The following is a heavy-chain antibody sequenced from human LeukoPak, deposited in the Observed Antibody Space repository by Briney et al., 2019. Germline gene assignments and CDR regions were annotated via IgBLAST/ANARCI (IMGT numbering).Heavy chain of an antibody. V-gene: IGHV3-21*01. CDR2: ISTTSRYK. CDR1: GFIFSSYS. J-gene: IGHJ4*02. CDR3: ARGTSDYDHDY. D-gene: IGHD5-12*01. Sequence: AGSLRLSCAASGFIFSSYSMNWVRQAPGKGLEWVSSISTTSRYKYYADSVEGRFTISRDNAKNSVYLQMNSLRAEDTAVYYCARGTSDYDHDYWGQGTLVTVPS.